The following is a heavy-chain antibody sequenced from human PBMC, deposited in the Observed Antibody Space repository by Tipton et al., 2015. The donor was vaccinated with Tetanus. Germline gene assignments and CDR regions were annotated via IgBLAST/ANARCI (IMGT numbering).Heavy chain of an antibody. V-gene: IGHV1-2*07. CDR3: ARGMDYDSSGIDDF. CDR1: GGPFYKHG. Sequence: QLVQSGPEVKKPGSSVKVSCKSSGGPFYKHGIDWVRQAPGQGLEWMGGIIPASGATNYAHKFQGRVTMTRDTSISTAYMEVSRLRSDDTAIYYCARGMDYDSSGIDDFWGQGTLVTVSS. CDR2: IIPASGAT. J-gene: IGHJ4*02. D-gene: IGHD3-22*01.